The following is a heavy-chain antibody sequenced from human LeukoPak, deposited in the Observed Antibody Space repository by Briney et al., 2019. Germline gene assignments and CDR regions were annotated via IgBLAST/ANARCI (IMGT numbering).Heavy chain of an antibody. CDR3: ARGGIYVLRYFDWLRNCWFDP. J-gene: IGHJ5*02. CDR2: ISSSSYI. CDR1: GFTFSSYS. V-gene: IGHV3-21*01. D-gene: IGHD3-9*01. Sequence: GGSLRLSCAASGFTFSSYSMNWVRQAPGKGLEWVSSISSSSYIYYADSVKGRFTISRDNAKNSLYLQMNSLRAEDTAVYYCARGGIYVLRYFDWLRNCWFDPWGQGTLVTVSS.